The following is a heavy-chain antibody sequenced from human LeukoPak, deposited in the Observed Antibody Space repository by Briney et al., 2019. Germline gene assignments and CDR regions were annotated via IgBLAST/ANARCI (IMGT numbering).Heavy chain of an antibody. Sequence: SETLSLTCTVSGGSISSYYWSWIRQPAGKGLEWIGRIYTSGSTNYNPSLKSRVTMSVDTSKNQFSLKLSSVTAADTAVYYCARVSRIAVAGTPVYCFDYWGQGTLVTVSS. J-gene: IGHJ4*02. V-gene: IGHV4-4*07. CDR3: ARVSRIAVAGTPVYCFDY. CDR2: IYTSGST. CDR1: GGSISSYY. D-gene: IGHD6-19*01.